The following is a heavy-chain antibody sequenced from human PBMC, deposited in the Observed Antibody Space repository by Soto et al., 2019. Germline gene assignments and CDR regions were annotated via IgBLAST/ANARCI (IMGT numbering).Heavy chain of an antibody. J-gene: IGHJ6*02. CDR1: GFTFSSYG. Sequence: GGSLRLSCAASGFTFSSYGMHWVRQAPGKGLEWVAVISYDGSNKYYADSVKGRFTISRDNSKNTLYLQMNSLRAEDTAVYYFAKEAEMSAGYAMDVWGQGTTVTVSS. V-gene: IGHV3-30*18. D-gene: IGHD3-3*01. CDR2: ISYDGSNK. CDR3: AKEAEMSAGYAMDV.